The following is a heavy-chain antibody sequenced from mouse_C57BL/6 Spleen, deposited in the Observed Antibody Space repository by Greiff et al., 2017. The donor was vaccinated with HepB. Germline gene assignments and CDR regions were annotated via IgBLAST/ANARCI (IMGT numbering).Heavy chain of an antibody. Sequence: EVKLMESGEGLVKPGGSLKLSCAASGFTFSSYAMSWVRQTPEKRLEWVAYISSGGDYIYYADTVKGRFTISRDNARNTLYLQTSSLKSEDTAMYYCTLYYYGSSSFAYWGQGTLVTVSA. CDR2: ISSGGDYI. CDR3: TLYYYGSSSFAY. CDR1: GFTFSSYA. D-gene: IGHD1-1*01. J-gene: IGHJ3*01. V-gene: IGHV5-9-1*02.